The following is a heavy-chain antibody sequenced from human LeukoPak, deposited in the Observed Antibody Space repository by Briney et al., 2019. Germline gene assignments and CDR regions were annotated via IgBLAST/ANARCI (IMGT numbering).Heavy chain of an antibody. CDR1: GFTFSSYG. V-gene: IGHV3-64D*09. D-gene: IGHD3-3*01. CDR2: ISSNGGST. CDR3: VKAYYDFWSAYVNWFDP. Sequence: PGGSLRLSCAASGFTFSSYGMHWVRQAPGKGLEHVSVISSNGGSTYYADSVKGRFTISRDNSKNTLYLQMSSLRAEDTAVYYCVKAYYDFWSAYVNWFDPWGQGTLVTVSS. J-gene: IGHJ5*02.